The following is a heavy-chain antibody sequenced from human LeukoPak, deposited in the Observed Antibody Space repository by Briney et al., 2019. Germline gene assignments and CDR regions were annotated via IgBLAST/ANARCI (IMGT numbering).Heavy chain of an antibody. J-gene: IGHJ4*02. CDR2: INHSGST. Sequence: SETLSLTCAVYGGSFSGYYWSWIRQPPGKGLEWIGEINHSGSTYYNPSLKSRVTISVDRSKNQFSLKLSSVTAADTAVYYCARGYSNYLDYWGQGTLVTVSS. V-gene: IGHV4-34*01. CDR1: GGSFSGYY. CDR3: ARGYSNYLDY. D-gene: IGHD4-11*01.